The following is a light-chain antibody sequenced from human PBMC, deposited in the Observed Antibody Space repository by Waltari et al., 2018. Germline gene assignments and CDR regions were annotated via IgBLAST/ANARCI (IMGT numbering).Light chain of an antibody. Sequence: DIVMTQSPDSLAVSLGERATINCKSSQSVLYSSNNKNYLAWYQQKPGQPPKLLIYWASTRESGVPDRFSGSGSGTDFTLTTNSLQPEDVAVYHCQQYYSDPHTFGQGTKLEI. V-gene: IGKV4-1*01. CDR3: QQYYSDPHT. CDR2: WAS. CDR1: QSVLYSSNNKNY. J-gene: IGKJ2*01.